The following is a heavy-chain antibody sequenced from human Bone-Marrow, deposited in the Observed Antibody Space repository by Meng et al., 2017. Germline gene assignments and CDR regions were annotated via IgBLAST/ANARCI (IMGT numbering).Heavy chain of an antibody. V-gene: IGHV3-30*18. CDR3: AKDWSFFEY. CDR2: IKYDGSFK. CDR1: GFTFSSYG. J-gene: IGHJ4*02. Sequence: QVQLVESGGGVVQSGRSLRLSCATSGFTFSSYGMHWVRQAPGKGLEWVAVIKYDGSFKDYADSVKGRFTISRDNSKYILYLQMNSLRADDTAVYCCAKDWSFFEYWGQGTLVTVSS.